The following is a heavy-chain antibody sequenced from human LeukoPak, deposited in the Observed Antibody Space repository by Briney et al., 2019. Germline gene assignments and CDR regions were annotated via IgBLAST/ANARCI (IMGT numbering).Heavy chain of an antibody. D-gene: IGHD4-23*01. Sequence: SETLSLTCTVSGGSISSSSYYRGWIRQPPGKGLEWIGSIYYSGSTYYNPSLKSRVTISVDTSKNQFSLKLSSVTAADTAVYYCARTAGGNDFDYWGQGTLVTVSS. J-gene: IGHJ4*02. CDR3: ARTAGGNDFDY. CDR1: GGSISSSSYY. V-gene: IGHV4-39*01. CDR2: IYYSGST.